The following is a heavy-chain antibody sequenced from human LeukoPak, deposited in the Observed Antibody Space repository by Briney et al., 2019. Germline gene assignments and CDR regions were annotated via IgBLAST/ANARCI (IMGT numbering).Heavy chain of an antibody. CDR1: GGSFSGYY. Sequence: PSETLSLTCAVYGGSFSGYYWGWIRQPPGKGLEWSEEINHSGSTNYNPSLKSRVTISVDTSKNQFSLKLSSVTAADTAVYYCARAQLRTHNWFDPWGQGTLVTVSS. V-gene: IGHV4-34*01. D-gene: IGHD1-7*01. CDR3: ARAQLRTHNWFDP. J-gene: IGHJ5*02. CDR2: INHSGST.